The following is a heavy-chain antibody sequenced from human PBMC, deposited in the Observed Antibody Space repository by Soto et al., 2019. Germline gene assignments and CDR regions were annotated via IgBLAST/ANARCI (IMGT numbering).Heavy chain of an antibody. CDR3: AINEGTGGYKFAF. CDR1: GGTFSTYD. Sequence: QVQLVQSGAEVKKPGSSVKVSCKASGGTFSTYDICWVRQAPGQGLEWMGGIIPLFGTANYAQKFQGRATIIADESKRTGYMELRRLRSEDTAVYYCAINEGTGGYKFAFWGQGTLVHVSP. J-gene: IGHJ4*02. CDR2: IIPLFGTA. D-gene: IGHD5-12*01. V-gene: IGHV1-69*01.